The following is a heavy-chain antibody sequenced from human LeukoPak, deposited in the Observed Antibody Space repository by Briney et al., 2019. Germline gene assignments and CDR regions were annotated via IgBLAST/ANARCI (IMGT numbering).Heavy chain of an antibody. CDR1: GYTFTSYY. CDR2: INPSGGST. CDR3: ARGWHDCGGDCYSRLLDY. Sequence: GASVKVSCKASGYTFTSYYMHWVRQAPGQGLEWMGIINPSGGSTSYAQKFQGRVTTTRDTSTSTGYMELSSLRSEDTAEYYCARGWHDCGGDCYSRLLDYWGQGTLVTVSS. V-gene: IGHV1-46*03. D-gene: IGHD2-21*01. J-gene: IGHJ4*02.